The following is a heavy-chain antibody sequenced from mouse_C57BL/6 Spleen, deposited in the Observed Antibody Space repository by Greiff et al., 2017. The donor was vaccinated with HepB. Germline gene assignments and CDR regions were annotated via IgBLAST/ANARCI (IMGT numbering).Heavy chain of an antibody. Sequence: VQLQQSGAELVMPGASVKLSCKASGYTFTSYWMHWVKQRPGQGLEWIGEIDPSDSYNTYNQKFKGKSTLTVDKSSSTAYMQLSSLTSEDSAVYYSARSTMVTSWGFANWGQGTRVTVSA. J-gene: IGHJ3*01. CDR2: IDPSDSYN. CDR3: ARSTMVTSWGFAN. CDR1: GYTFTSYW. V-gene: IGHV1-69*01. D-gene: IGHD2-2*01.